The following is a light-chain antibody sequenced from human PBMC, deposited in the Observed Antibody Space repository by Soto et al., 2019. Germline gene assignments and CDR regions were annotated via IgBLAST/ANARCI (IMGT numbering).Light chain of an antibody. CDR2: AAS. V-gene: IGKV1-39*01. J-gene: IGKJ3*01. Sequence: DIQMTQSPSSLSASVGDRVTITCRTSQTISDYLNWYQHKPGKAPKLLISAASSLQSGVPSRFSGSGSGTDFTLTISSLQTEDFATYYCQQSYSTLTFGPGTKVDIK. CDR1: QTISDY. CDR3: QQSYSTLT.